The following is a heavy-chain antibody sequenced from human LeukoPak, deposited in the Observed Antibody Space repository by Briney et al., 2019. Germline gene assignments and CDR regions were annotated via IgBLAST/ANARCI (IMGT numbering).Heavy chain of an antibody. CDR1: GFSFSSCT. CDR3: AREWGYSYGYSDY. J-gene: IGHJ4*02. D-gene: IGHD5-18*01. V-gene: IGHV3-30-3*01. CDR2: ISYDGSNK. Sequence: GRTLRLSCAVSGFSFSSCTLHWDRDAPPKGLGRVAVISYDGSNKYYADSVKGRFTISRDNAKNSLYLQMNSLRAEDTAVYYCAREWGYSYGYSDYWGQGTLVTVSS.